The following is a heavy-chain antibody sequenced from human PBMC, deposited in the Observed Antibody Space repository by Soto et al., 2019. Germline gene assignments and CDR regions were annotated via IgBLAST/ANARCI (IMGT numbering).Heavy chain of an antibody. CDR3: AKVVTGYSSSWYDY. D-gene: IGHD6-13*01. Sequence: GGSLRLSCAASGFTFSSYAMSWVRQAPGKGLEWVSATSGSGGSTYYADSVKGRFTISRDNSKNTVYLQMNSLRAEDTAVYYCAKVVTGYSSSWYDYWGQGTLVTVSS. V-gene: IGHV3-23*01. J-gene: IGHJ4*02. CDR1: GFTFSSYA. CDR2: TSGSGGST.